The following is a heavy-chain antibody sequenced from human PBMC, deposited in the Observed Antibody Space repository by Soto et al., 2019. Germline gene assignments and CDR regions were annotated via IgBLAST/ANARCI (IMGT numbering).Heavy chain of an antibody. J-gene: IGHJ4*02. Sequence: EVQLVESGGGLVQPGGSLRLSCAASGFTVSSNYMSWVRQAPGKGLEWVSVIYSGGSTYYADSVKGRFTISRDNSRNTLYLQMNSLRAEDTAVYYCAREGDSSSWYAYWGQGTLVTVSS. D-gene: IGHD6-13*01. CDR2: IYSGGST. CDR3: AREGDSSSWYAY. CDR1: GFTVSSNY. V-gene: IGHV3-66*01.